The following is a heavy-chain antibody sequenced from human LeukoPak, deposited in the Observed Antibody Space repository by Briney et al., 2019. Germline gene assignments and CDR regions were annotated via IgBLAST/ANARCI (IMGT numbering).Heavy chain of an antibody. V-gene: IGHV1-69*04. CDR1: GGTFSSYA. CDR3: ARSPVGGIKAVAGTGFDY. Sequence: ASVKVSFKASGGTFSSYAISWVRQDPGQGLEWMGRIIPILGIANYAQKFQGRVTITADKSTSTAYMELSSLRSEDTAVYYCARSPVGGIKAVAGTGFDYWGQGTLVTVSS. J-gene: IGHJ4*02. CDR2: IIPILGIA. D-gene: IGHD6-19*01.